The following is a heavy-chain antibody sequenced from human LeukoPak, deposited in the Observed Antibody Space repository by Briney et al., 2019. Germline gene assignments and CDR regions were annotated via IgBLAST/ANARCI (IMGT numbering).Heavy chain of an antibody. CDR2: ISYDGSNK. J-gene: IGHJ3*02. Sequence: GGSLRLSCAASGFTFSSYAMHWVRQAPGKGLEWVAVISYDGSNKYYADSMKGRFTISRDNSKNTLYLQMNSLRAEDTAVYYCARMTTVVTFDAFDIWGQGTMVTVSS. V-gene: IGHV3-30-3*01. CDR3: ARMTTVVTFDAFDI. D-gene: IGHD4-23*01. CDR1: GFTFSSYA.